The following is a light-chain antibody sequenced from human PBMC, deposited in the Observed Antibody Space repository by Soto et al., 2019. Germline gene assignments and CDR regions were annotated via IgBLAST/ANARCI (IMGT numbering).Light chain of an antibody. CDR3: QTWVTGIYV. Sequence: QPVLTQSPSASASLGASVKLTCTLSSGHSSYAIAWHQQQPEKGPRYLMKLNSDGSHSKGDGIPDRFSGSSSGAERYLTISSLQSEDEADYYCQTWVTGIYVFGTGTK. V-gene: IGLV4-69*01. CDR2: LNSDGSH. CDR1: SGHSSYA. J-gene: IGLJ1*01.